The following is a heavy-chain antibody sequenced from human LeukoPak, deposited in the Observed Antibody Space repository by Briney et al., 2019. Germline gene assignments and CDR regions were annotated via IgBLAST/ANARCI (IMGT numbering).Heavy chain of an antibody. CDR1: GYTFTGYY. Sequence: ASVKVSCKASGYTFTGYYMHWVRQAPGQGLEWMGWINPNSGGTNYAQKFQGRVTMTRDTSISTAYMELSSLRSEDTAVYYCARVGYSGYDFNYWGQGTLVTVSS. J-gene: IGHJ4*02. CDR3: ARVGYSGYDFNY. CDR2: INPNSGGT. V-gene: IGHV1-2*02. D-gene: IGHD5-12*01.